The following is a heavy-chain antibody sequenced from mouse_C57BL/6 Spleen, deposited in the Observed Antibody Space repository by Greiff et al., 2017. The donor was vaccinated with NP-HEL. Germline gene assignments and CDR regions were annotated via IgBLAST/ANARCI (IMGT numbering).Heavy chain of an antibody. J-gene: IGHJ4*01. CDR3: AAYGSSPYAMDY. V-gene: IGHV5-16*01. Sequence: EVQLVESEGGLVQPGSSMKLSCTASGFTFSDYYMAWVRQVPEKGLEWVANINYDGSSTYYLDSLKSRFIISRDNAKNILYLQMSSLKSEDTATYYCAAYGSSPYAMDYWGQGTSVTVSS. D-gene: IGHD1-1*01. CDR2: INYDGSST. CDR1: GFTFSDYY.